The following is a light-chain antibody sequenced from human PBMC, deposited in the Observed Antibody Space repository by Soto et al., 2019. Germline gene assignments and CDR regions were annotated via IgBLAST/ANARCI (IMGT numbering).Light chain of an antibody. CDR2: EVS. J-gene: IGLJ1*01. V-gene: IGLV2-14*01. Sequence: QSVRTQPASVSGSPGQSITISCTGTGSDVGGYNYVSWYQQHPGKVPKLMIFEVSNRPSGVSNRFSGSKSGNTASLTISGLQAEDEADYYCSSYTTSRTLVFGPGTKVTVL. CDR3: SSYTTSRTLV. CDR1: GSDVGGYNY.